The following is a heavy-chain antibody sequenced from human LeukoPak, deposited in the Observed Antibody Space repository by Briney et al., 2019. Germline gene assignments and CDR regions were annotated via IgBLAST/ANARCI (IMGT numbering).Heavy chain of an antibody. CDR3: ARGAVVGATWFDP. CDR1: GGSIRSSYYY. J-gene: IGHJ5*02. CDR2: IYDSGST. V-gene: IGHV4-39*07. D-gene: IGHD1-26*01. Sequence: SETLSLTCTVSGGSIRSSYYYWGWIRQPPGKGLEWIGSIYDSGSTYYNPSLKSRVTISVDKSKNQFSLKLSSVTAADTAVYYCARGAVVGATWFDPWGQGTLVTVSS.